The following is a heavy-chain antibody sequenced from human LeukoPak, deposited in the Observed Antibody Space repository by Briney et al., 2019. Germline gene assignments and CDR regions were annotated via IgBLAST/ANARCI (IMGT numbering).Heavy chain of an antibody. Sequence: PGGSLRLSCAASGFTVSSNYMSWVRQAPGKGLEWVSVIYSGGSTYYADSVKGRFTISRHNSKNTLYLQMNSLRAEDTAVYYCARLVVVAGYYYYGMDVWGQGTTVTVSS. CDR2: IYSGGST. CDR3: ARLVVVAGYYYYGMDV. V-gene: IGHV3-53*04. D-gene: IGHD2-15*01. J-gene: IGHJ6*02. CDR1: GFTVSSNY.